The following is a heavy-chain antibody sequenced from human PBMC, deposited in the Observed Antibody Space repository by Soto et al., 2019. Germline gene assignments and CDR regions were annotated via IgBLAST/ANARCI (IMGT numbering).Heavy chain of an antibody. V-gene: IGHV4-59*08. CDR3: ASQVDRLLGYYYDYYMAV. Sequence: QVQLQESGPGLVKPSETLSLTCTVSGGSISSYYWSWIRQPPGKGLEWIGYIYYSGSTNYNPSLTSPVPISVDTAKNQFSLKLSPVTAADTAVYYCASQVDRLLGYYYDYYMAVWGKGTTVTVSS. D-gene: IGHD3-9*01. CDR1: GGSISSYY. CDR2: IYYSGST. J-gene: IGHJ6*03.